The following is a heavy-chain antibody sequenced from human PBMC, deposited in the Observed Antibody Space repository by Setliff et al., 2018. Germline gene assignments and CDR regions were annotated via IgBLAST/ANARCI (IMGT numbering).Heavy chain of an antibody. CDR3: AREVGPLWFGALDYYYYYYGMDV. CDR1: GYTFTSYY. D-gene: IGHD3-10*01. J-gene: IGHJ6*02. V-gene: IGHV1-8*02. CDR2: MNPNSGNT. Sequence: ASVKVSCKASGYTFTSYYMHWVRQAPGQGLEWMGWMNPNSGNTGYAQKFQGRVTMTRNTSISTAYMELSSLRSEDTAVYYCAREVGPLWFGALDYYYYYYGMDVWGQGTTVTVSS.